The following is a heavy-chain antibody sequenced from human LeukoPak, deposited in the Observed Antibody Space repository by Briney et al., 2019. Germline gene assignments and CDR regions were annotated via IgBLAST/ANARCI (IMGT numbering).Heavy chain of an antibody. J-gene: IGHJ4*02. CDR2: ISAYNGNT. D-gene: IGHD4-17*01. V-gene: IGHV1-18*01. Sequence: ASVKVSCKASGYTFTSYGIRWVRQAPGQGLEWMGWISAYNGNTNYAQKLQGRVTMTTDTSTSTAYMELRSLRSDDTAVYYCAREGIHYGVTVYWGQGALVTVSS. CDR1: GYTFTSYG. CDR3: AREGIHYGVTVY.